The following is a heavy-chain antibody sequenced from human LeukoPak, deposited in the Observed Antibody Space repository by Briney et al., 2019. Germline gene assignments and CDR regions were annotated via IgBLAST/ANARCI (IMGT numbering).Heavy chain of an antibody. CDR1: GYTFTSYY. J-gene: IGHJ4*02. V-gene: IGHV1-46*01. D-gene: IGHD3-10*01. Sequence: ASVKVSCKASGYTFTSYYMHWVRQAPGQGLEWMGIINPSGGSTSYAQKFQGRVTMNRDTSTSTVYMELSSLRSEDTAVYYCARDRSGFGELLTPGYFDYWGQGALVTVSS. CDR2: INPSGGST. CDR3: ARDRSGFGELLTPGYFDY.